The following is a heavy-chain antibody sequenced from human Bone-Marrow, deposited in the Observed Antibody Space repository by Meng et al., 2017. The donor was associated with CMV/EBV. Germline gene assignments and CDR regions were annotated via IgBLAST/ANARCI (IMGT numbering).Heavy chain of an antibody. J-gene: IGHJ4*02. CDR2: ISWNSGSI. CDR3: ALGVTQGGHYYFDY. Sequence: SLKISCAASGFTFDDYAMHWVRQAPGKGLEWVSGISWNSGSIGYADSVKGRFTISRDNAKNSLYLQMNSLRAEDTALYYCALGVTQGGHYYFDYWGQGTLVTVSS. CDR1: GFTFDDYA. D-gene: IGHD2-21*02. V-gene: IGHV3-9*01.